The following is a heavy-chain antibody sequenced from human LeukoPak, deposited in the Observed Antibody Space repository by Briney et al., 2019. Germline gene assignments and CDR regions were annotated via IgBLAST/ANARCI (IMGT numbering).Heavy chain of an antibody. CDR1: GFCFSSHG. CDR2: ISPSGDIT. D-gene: IGHD5-12*01. V-gene: IGHV3-48*04. J-gene: IGHJ2*01. Sequence: GGSLRLSCAGSGFCFSSHGMSWVRQAPGKGLEWVSGISPSGDITYYTDSVKGRFTISRDNAKNSLYLQMNSLRAEDTAVYYCARKGLRNWYFDLWGRGTLVTVSS. CDR3: ARKGLRNWYFDL.